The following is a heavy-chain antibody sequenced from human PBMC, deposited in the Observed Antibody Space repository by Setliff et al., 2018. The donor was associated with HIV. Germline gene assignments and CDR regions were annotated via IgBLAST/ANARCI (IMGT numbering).Heavy chain of an antibody. J-gene: IGHJ4*02. Sequence: SVKVSCKASGGTFSSYAISWVRQAPGQGLEWMGGIIPILGIANYAQKFQGRVTITTDKSTNTAYMELSSLRSDDTALYYCARKYTGGPLDYWGQGTLVTVSS. CDR3: ARKYTGGPLDY. CDR1: GGTFSSYA. D-gene: IGHD6-19*01. V-gene: IGHV1-69*10. CDR2: IIPILGIA.